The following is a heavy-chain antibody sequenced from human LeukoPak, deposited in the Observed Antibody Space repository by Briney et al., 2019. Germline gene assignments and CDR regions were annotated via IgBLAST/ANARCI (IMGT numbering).Heavy chain of an antibody. Sequence: PGGSLRLSCAASGFTFSSYGMHWVRQAPGKGLEWVAFIRYDGSNKYYADSVKGRFTICRDNSKNTLYLQMNSLRAEDTAVYYCAKTGWGQQLVYHRIDYWGQGTLVTVSS. CDR1: GFTFSSYG. V-gene: IGHV3-30*02. CDR3: AKTGWGQQLVYHRIDY. J-gene: IGHJ4*02. D-gene: IGHD6-6*01. CDR2: IRYDGSNK.